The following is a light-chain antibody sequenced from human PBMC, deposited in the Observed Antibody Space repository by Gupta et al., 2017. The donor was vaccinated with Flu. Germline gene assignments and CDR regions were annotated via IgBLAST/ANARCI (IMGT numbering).Light chain of an antibody. V-gene: IGLV1-51*01. J-gene: IGLJ3*02. Sequence: KVTISCSGSNSNIGNNYVSWYQQLPGTAPKLLIYDNDKRPSGIPDRFSGSKSGTSATLSITGLQTGDEAADYCGAWDSRLGAGVFGGGTEVAVL. CDR2: DND. CDR3: GAWDSRLGAGV. CDR1: NSNIGNNY.